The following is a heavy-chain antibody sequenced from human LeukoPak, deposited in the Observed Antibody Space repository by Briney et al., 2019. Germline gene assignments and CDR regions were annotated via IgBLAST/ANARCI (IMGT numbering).Heavy chain of an antibody. CDR3: ARYDRELELTAFDI. Sequence: SETLSLTCTVSGGSVSSGSYYWSWIRQPPGKGLEWIGYIYYSGSTNYNPSLKSRVTISVDTSKNQFSLKLSSVTAADTAVYYCARYDRELELTAFDIWGQGTMVTVSS. CDR2: IYYSGST. J-gene: IGHJ3*02. D-gene: IGHD1-7*01. CDR1: GGSVSSGSYY. V-gene: IGHV4-61*01.